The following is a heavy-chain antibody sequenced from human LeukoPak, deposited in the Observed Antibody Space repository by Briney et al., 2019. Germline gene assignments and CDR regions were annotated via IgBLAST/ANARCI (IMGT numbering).Heavy chain of an antibody. Sequence: GGSLRLSCVASGFTFSNYAMSWVRQAPGMGLEWVSALSGSGTKTYYADSMKGRFTISRDNAKNSLYLQMNSLRGEDAALYYCAVLHYYAMDVWGQGTTVTVSS. J-gene: IGHJ6*02. CDR2: LSGSGTKT. CDR3: AVLHYYAMDV. CDR1: GFTFSNYA. D-gene: IGHD2-8*01. V-gene: IGHV3-23*01.